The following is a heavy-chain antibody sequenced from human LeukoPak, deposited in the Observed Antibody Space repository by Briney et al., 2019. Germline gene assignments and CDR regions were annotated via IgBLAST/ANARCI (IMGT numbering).Heavy chain of an antibody. Sequence: SETLSLTCTVPGDSISNYYWTWIRQPAGKELAWIGRFYSTERSDYDPSLKSRVTISVDKSKNQFSLQLRSVTAADAAVYYCARDRAVVNALQGFFDVWGQGTMVTVSS. CDR2: FYSTERS. J-gene: IGHJ3*01. CDR3: ARDRAVVNALQGFFDV. D-gene: IGHD2-21*01. V-gene: IGHV4-4*07. CDR1: GDSISNYY.